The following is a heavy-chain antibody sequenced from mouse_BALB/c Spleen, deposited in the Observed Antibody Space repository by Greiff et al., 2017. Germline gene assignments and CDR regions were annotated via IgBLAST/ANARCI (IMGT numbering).Heavy chain of an antibody. CDR3: ARDPYDGYWAY. CDR2: IWAGGST. Sequence: VQRVESGPGLVEPSQCLSISCTASGFTLTSYGVHWVRQTPGKGLEWLGVIWAGGSTNYYSALMSRLSISKDNSKSQAFLKMNSLQTDDTAMHSCARDPYDGYWAYWGQGTLVTVSA. D-gene: IGHD2-3*01. CDR1: GFTLTSYG. V-gene: IGHV2-9*02. J-gene: IGHJ3*01.